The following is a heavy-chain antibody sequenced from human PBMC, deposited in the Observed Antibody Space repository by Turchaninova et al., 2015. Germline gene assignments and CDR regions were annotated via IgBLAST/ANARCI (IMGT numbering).Heavy chain of an antibody. Sequence: QVQLVQSGAEVKKPGASGKGRCTASGYTFTGYFMHWVRQAPGQGLEWMGWINPNSGDTDYAPKFQGRVTMTRDTSISTAYMELSRLRSDDTAVYYCARVGGGIAAAGANDYWGQGTLVTVSS. D-gene: IGHD6-13*01. V-gene: IGHV1-2*02. CDR1: GYTFTGYF. CDR2: INPNSGDT. CDR3: ARVGGGIAAAGANDY. J-gene: IGHJ4*02.